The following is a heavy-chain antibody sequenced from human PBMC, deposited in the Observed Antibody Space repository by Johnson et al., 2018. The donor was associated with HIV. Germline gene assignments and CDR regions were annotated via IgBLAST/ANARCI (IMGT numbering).Heavy chain of an antibody. V-gene: IGHV3-30*18. D-gene: IGHD6-6*01. CDR1: GFTFSTYD. Sequence: VQLVESGGGVVQPGRSLRLSCAASGFTFSTYDMHWVRQAPGKGLEWVAVISYDGSNKYYADSVKGRFTISRDNSKNTRYLQMSSLRTEDTAVYYCAKERQLVRAFDIWGQGTMVTVSS. CDR3: AKERQLVRAFDI. CDR2: ISYDGSNK. J-gene: IGHJ3*02.